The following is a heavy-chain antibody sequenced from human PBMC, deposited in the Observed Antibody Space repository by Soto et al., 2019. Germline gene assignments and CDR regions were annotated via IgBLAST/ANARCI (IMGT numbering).Heavy chain of an antibody. CDR1: GFTFSSYW. D-gene: IGHD3-10*01. Sequence: GGSLRLSCAASGFTFSSYWMSWVRQAPGKGLEWVANIKQDGSEKYYVDSVKGRFTISRDNAKNSLYLQMNSLRAEDTAVYYCARVFYGSGSYYFDYWGQGTLVTVSS. V-gene: IGHV3-7*01. CDR2: IKQDGSEK. CDR3: ARVFYGSGSYYFDY. J-gene: IGHJ4*02.